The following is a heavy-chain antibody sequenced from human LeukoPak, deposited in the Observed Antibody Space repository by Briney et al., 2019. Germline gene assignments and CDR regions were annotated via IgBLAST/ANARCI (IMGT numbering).Heavy chain of an antibody. V-gene: IGHV3-13*01. CDR2: IGIVGDT. CDR1: GFNFSSYD. J-gene: IGHJ4*02. D-gene: IGHD3-16*02. Sequence: PGGSLRLSCAASGFNFSSYDIHWVRHATGKGLEWVSAIGIVGDTYSPGSVKGQFTISRENAKNSLYLQMNSLRAGDTAVYYCARVLRRIGGAIVIRASGGQGTLVTVSS. CDR3: ARVLRRIGGAIVIRAS.